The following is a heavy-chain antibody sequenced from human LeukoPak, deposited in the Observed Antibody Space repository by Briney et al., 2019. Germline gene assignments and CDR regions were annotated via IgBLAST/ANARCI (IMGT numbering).Heavy chain of an antibody. D-gene: IGHD1-1*01. J-gene: IGHJ5*02. Sequence: ASVKLSCKASGYTFSPFGISWLRQAPGQRPEWMGWITAHNSYTKSPPKSQGRVIMTADTSTTTVYLEVRSLTSNDTAVYFCARSYCRRYSCVNNWFDPWGQGTLVTVSS. CDR3: ARSYCRRYSCVNNWFDP. CDR2: ITAHNSYT. CDR1: GYTFSPFG. V-gene: IGHV1-18*01.